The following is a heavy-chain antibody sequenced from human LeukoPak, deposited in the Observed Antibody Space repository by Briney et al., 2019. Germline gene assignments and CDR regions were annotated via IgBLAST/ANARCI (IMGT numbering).Heavy chain of an antibody. V-gene: IGHV1-3*01. Sequence: ASVKVSCKASGYTFTGYYMHWVRQAPGQRLEWMGWISAGNGYTEYSQKFQGRVTITSDTSATTSYMELNSLRSEDTAVYYCARRSSQTRWVTGNWFDPWGQGTLVTVSS. D-gene: IGHD1-14*01. CDR2: ISAGNGYT. J-gene: IGHJ5*02. CDR3: ARRSSQTRWVTGNWFDP. CDR1: GYTFTGYY.